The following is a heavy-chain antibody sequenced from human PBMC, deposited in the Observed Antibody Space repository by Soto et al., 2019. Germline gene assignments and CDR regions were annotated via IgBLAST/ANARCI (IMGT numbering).Heavy chain of an antibody. CDR2: ISPMFGAA. V-gene: IGHV1-69*19. J-gene: IGHJ4*02. CDR3: AREVQVHAPAFVY. Sequence: QVQLVQSGAEMKKPGSSVKVSCQSSGGTFNTYAMNWVRQAPGQGPEWMGDISPMFGAANYAPKFQGRVTITADESTGTSYMQLRSLTSEDTALYFCAREVQVHAPAFVYWGQGTRVTVSS. CDR1: GGTFNTYA. D-gene: IGHD3-10*01.